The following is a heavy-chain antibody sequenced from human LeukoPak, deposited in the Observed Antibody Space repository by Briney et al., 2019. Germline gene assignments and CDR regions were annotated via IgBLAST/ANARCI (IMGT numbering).Heavy chain of an antibody. Sequence: SETLSLTCAVSGYSISSGYYWGWIRQPPGEGLEWIGSFCHSGNAYYNQSLKGRVTISGDTSKNPVSLKMGSLSAEDTAVYYCARGQFYFDSSGYYGGFRRHLPNFDYWGEGTLVTVSS. CDR3: ARGQFYFDSSGYYGGFRRHLPNFDY. J-gene: IGHJ4*02. CDR2: FCHSGNA. D-gene: IGHD3-22*01. V-gene: IGHV4-38-2*01. CDR1: GYSISSGYY.